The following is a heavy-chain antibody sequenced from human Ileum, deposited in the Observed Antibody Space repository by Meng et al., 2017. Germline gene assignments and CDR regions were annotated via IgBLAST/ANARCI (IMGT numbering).Heavy chain of an antibody. CDR2: IPHRGSS. D-gene: IGHD3-10*01. J-gene: IGHJ1*01. CDR1: VDSISNHNW. V-gene: IGHV4-4*02. CDR3: LRGSGGSV. Sequence: QLQLRVSGPALLKQSGSLSLTCAVSVDSISNHNWWAWVRQPPGKGLEWIGEIPHRGSSAYNPSHKSRVSMSIDKSKNQFALKLTSVTAADTAGYHCLRGSGGSVWGQGTLVTVSS.